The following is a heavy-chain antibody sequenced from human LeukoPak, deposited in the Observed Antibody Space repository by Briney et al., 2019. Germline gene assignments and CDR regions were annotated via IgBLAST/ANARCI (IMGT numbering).Heavy chain of an antibody. CDR3: TRVGYVDEGIDY. CDR1: GFPFSSYW. Sequence: GGSLRLSCVASGFPFSSYWMTWVRQAPGKGLEWVANIKQDGSKKSYVDSVKGRLTISRDNAKDSLYLQMNSLRAEDTAIYYCTRVGYVDEGIDYWGQGTLVTVSS. CDR2: IKQDGSKK. D-gene: IGHD4-17*01. V-gene: IGHV3-7*04. J-gene: IGHJ4*02.